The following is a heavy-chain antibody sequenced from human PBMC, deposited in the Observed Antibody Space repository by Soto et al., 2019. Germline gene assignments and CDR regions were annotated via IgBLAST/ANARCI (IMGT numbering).Heavy chain of an antibody. CDR1: GFTFRDAW. J-gene: IGHJ5*02. Sequence: PGGSLRLSCAASGFTFRDAWMSWVRQAPGKVLDWVGRIKSKSDGGTTEYAAPVRGRFTISRDDSKNTLYLQMNSLKTEDPAVYYCTTDLWRIAVVVGSTGYFNPWGQGT. D-gene: IGHD2-15*01. CDR2: IKSKSDGGTT. V-gene: IGHV3-15*01. CDR3: TTDLWRIAVVVGSTGYFNP.